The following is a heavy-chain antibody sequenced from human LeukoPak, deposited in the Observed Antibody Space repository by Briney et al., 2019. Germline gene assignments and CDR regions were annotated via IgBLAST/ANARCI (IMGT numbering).Heavy chain of an antibody. CDR2: IYYSGST. V-gene: IGHV4-30-4*01. CDR1: AGSISSGDYY. J-gene: IGHJ4*02. D-gene: IGHD3-22*01. Sequence: SETLSLTCTVSAGSISSGDYYWSWIRQPPGKGLEWIGYIYYSGSTYYNPSLKTRFTISVATSKMQFSLKLSSVTAADTAVYYCARVVVMRGRWLDYWGQGTLVTVSS. CDR3: ARVVVMRGRWLDY.